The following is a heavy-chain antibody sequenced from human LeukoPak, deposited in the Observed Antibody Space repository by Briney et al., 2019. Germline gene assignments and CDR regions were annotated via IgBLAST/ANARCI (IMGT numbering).Heavy chain of an antibody. CDR1: GFTFSSYA. D-gene: IGHD3-3*01. Sequence: PGGSLRLSCAASGFTFSSYAMSWVRQAPGKGLEWVSAVSGSGGSTYYADSVKGRFTISRDNSKNTLYLQMNSLRAEDTAVYYCARNYDFPFHYYMDVWGKGTTVTVSS. CDR2: VSGSGGST. CDR3: ARNYDFPFHYYMDV. V-gene: IGHV3-23*01. J-gene: IGHJ6*03.